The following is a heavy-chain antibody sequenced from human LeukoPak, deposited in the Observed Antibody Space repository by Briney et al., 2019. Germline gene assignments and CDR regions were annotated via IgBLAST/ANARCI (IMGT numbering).Heavy chain of an antibody. CDR1: GGSISTSDYY. D-gene: IGHD3-22*01. V-gene: IGHV4-39*01. Sequence: PSETLSLTCSVAGGSISTSDYYWGWIRQTPGKGLEWIASIYYTGSTYYRPSLRSRVTMSVDTSKNQFSLKLSTVTAADTAVYYCARVVYYYDASGYSFDLWGRGTLVTVSS. J-gene: IGHJ2*01. CDR2: IYYTGST. CDR3: ARVVYYYDASGYSFDL.